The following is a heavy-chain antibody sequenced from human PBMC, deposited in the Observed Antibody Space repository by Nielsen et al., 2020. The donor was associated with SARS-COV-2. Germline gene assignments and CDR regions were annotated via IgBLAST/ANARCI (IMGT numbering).Heavy chain of an antibody. CDR3: AKDYTSSRLRYYFDY. CDR2: INQDGSEK. J-gene: IGHJ4*02. Sequence: GESLKISCAAPGFTFSNFWMSWVRQAPGKGLEWVANINQDGSEKYYVDSVKGRFTISRDNADNSFYLQMNSLRAEDTAVYYCAKDYTSSRLRYYFDYWGQGTLVTVSS. CDR1: GFTFSNFW. D-gene: IGHD2-2*02. V-gene: IGHV3-7*04.